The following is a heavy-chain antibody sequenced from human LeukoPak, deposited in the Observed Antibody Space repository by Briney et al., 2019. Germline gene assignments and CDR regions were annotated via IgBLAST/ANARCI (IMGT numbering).Heavy chain of an antibody. D-gene: IGHD3-16*01. V-gene: IGHV3-7*01. CDR3: ARDKFGGTDY. CDR1: EFTFSSSW. J-gene: IGHJ4*02. CDR2: IKPDGSEK. Sequence: GGSLRLSCAASEFTFSSSWMSWVRQAPGKGLEWVANIKPDGSEKYYVDAVKGRLTISRDNAKNSVYLQMKSLRAEDTAVYYCARDKFGGTDYWGQGTLVTVSS.